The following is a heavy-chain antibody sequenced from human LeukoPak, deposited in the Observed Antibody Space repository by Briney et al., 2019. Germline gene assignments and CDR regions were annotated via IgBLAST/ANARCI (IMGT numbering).Heavy chain of an antibody. Sequence: SETLSLTCAVYGGSFSGYYWSWIRQPPGKGLEWMGEINHSGSTNYNPSLKSRVTISVDTSKNQFSLKLSSVTAADTAVYYCARAVVRAAAGTGWFDPWGQGTLVTVSS. V-gene: IGHV4-34*01. J-gene: IGHJ5*02. CDR3: ARAVVRAAAGTGWFDP. CDR1: GGSFSGYY. CDR2: INHSGST. D-gene: IGHD6-13*01.